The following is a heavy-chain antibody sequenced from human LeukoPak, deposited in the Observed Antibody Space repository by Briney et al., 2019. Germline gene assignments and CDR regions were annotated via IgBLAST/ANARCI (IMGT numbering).Heavy chain of an antibody. CDR3: ARGPSSIAARPIDY. D-gene: IGHD6-6*01. CDR2: INHSGST. J-gene: IGHJ4*02. Sequence: PSGTLSLTCAVYGGSFSGYYWSWIRQPPGKGLEWIGEINHSGSTNYNPSLKSRVTISVDTSKNQFSLKLSSVTAADTAVYYCARGPSSIAARPIDYWGQGTLVTVSS. CDR1: GGSFSGYY. V-gene: IGHV4-34*01.